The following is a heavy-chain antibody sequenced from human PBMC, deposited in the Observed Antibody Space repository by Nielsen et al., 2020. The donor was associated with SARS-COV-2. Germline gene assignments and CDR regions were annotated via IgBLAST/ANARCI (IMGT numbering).Heavy chain of an antibody. Sequence: SGPTLVKPTETLTLTCTVSGFSLSNARMGVSWIRQPPGKALEWLARIFSNDEKSYSTSLKSRLTISKDTSKSQVVLTMTNMDPVDTATYYCARTTLYYDILTGYYQTFDYWGQGTLVTVSS. V-gene: IGHV2-26*01. CDR3: ARTTLYYDILTGYYQTFDY. D-gene: IGHD3-9*01. CDR2: IFSNDEK. J-gene: IGHJ4*02. CDR1: GFSLSNARMG.